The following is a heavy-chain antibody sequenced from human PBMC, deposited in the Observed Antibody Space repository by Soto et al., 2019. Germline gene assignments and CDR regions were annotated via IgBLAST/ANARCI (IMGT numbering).Heavy chain of an antibody. CDR2: INPKSGGT. J-gene: IGHJ4*02. CDR3: ARDLAGNDYFDF. CDR1: EYTLTGYY. D-gene: IGHD6-19*01. V-gene: IGHV1-2*02. Sequence: ASVKVSCKASEYTLTGYYMNWVRQAPGQGLEWMGWINPKSGGTRYAQKFQGRVTMTRDTSISTAYMELSRLRSDDTAVYYCARDLAGNDYFDFWGQGTLVTVSS.